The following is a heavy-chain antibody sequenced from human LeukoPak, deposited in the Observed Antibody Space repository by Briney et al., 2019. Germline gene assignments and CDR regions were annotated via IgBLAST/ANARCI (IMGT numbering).Heavy chain of an antibody. CDR3: ARVPLGTEQYYFDY. Sequence: TSQTLSLTCTVSCGSITSYYWSWIRQPPGKGLEWIGYIYYSGSTNYNPSLKSRVTISVDTSKNQFSLKLSSVTAADTAVYYCARVPLGTEQYYFDYWGQGTLVTVSS. J-gene: IGHJ4*02. CDR1: CGSITSYY. CDR2: IYYSGST. D-gene: IGHD1-7*01. V-gene: IGHV4-59*01.